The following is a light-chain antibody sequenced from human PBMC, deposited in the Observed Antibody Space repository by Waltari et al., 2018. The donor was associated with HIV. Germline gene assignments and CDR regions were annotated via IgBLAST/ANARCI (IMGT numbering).Light chain of an antibody. CDR1: SSDVGDYNY. CDR3: CSYAGSSTVV. J-gene: IGLJ2*01. Sequence: GQSITISCPGTSSDVGDYNYVSWYQQHPGKAPQLMIYDINKRPSGVSNRFSGSKSGNTASLTISGLQAEDEADYYCCSYAGSSTVVFGGGTKLTVL. CDR2: DIN. V-gene: IGLV2-23*02.